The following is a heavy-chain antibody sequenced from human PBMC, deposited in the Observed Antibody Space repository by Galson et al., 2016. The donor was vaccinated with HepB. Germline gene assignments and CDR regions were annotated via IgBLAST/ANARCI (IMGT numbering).Heavy chain of an antibody. CDR1: GFSFSTYW. CDR2: IKSAADGGTA. J-gene: IGHJ4*02. D-gene: IGHD5-24*01. V-gene: IGHV3-15*01. CDR3: WDLATTDSWDY. Sequence: SLRLSCAASGFSFSTYWMSWVRQAPGKGLEWVGHIKSAADGGTADYAAPVEGRFTISRDDSKNTVYLQMNSLQTEDTAVYYCWDLATTDSWDYWGQGTLVTVSS.